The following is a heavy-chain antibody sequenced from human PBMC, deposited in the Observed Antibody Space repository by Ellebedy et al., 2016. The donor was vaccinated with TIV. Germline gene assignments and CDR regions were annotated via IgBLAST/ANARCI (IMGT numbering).Heavy chain of an antibody. CDR3: ARAEGIAVAGAG. D-gene: IGHD6-19*01. CDR2: IYYGGNT. J-gene: IGHJ4*02. Sequence: GSLRLSXTVSGGSIGSSSYNWGWIRQPPGKGLEWFGNIYYGGNTYYNPSLKSRVTISVDTSRNQFSLKLSSVTAADTAVYYCARAEGIAVAGAGWGQGTLVTVSS. CDR1: GGSIGSSSYN. V-gene: IGHV4-39*07.